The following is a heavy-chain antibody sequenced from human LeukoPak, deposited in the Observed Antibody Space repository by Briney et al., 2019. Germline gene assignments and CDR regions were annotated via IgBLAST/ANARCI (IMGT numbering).Heavy chain of an antibody. J-gene: IGHJ1*01. CDR2: IKPDGSDN. CDR3: ARHGLYDSSDYWTFQH. CDR1: GFTFSHYW. D-gene: IGHD3-22*01. Sequence: GGSLRLSCVASGFTFSHYWMSWVRQAPGKGLEWVATIKPDGSDNDYVDSVKGRFTISRDNAKNSLYLQMSSLRAEDTAVYYCARHGLYDSSDYWTFQHWGQGTLVTVSS. V-gene: IGHV3-7*02.